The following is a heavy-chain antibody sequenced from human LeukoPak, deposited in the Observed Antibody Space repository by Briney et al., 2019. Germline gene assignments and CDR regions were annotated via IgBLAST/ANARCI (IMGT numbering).Heavy chain of an antibody. CDR1: GGSISTGTYY. J-gene: IGHJ3*02. CDR2: IYTSGST. D-gene: IGHD3-16*02. CDR3: ARDYRDADAFDI. Sequence: TSVTLSLTCTVSGGSISTGTYYWSWIRQPAGKGLEWIGRIYTSGSTNYNPSLRSRVTISVDTSKNQFSLKLSSVTAADTAVYYCARDYRDADAFDIWGQGTMVTVSS. V-gene: IGHV4-61*02.